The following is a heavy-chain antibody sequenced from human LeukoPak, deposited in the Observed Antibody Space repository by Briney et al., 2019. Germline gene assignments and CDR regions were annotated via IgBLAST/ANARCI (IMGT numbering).Heavy chain of an antibody. CDR1: GFTFDDYA. CDR3: AKDRHGGNSGYFQH. Sequence: PGGSLRLSCAASGFTFDDYAMHWVRQAPGKGLEWVSGISWNSGSIGYADSVKGRFTISRDNAKNSLYLQMNSLRAEDTALYYCAKDRHGGNSGYFQHWGQGTLVTVSS. D-gene: IGHD4-23*01. V-gene: IGHV3-9*01. CDR2: ISWNSGSI. J-gene: IGHJ1*01.